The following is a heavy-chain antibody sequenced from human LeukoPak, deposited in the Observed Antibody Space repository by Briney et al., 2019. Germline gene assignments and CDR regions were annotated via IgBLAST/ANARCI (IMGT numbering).Heavy chain of an antibody. J-gene: IGHJ4*02. CDR1: GYTFTSYG. V-gene: IGHV1-18*01. CDR2: ISAYNGNT. D-gene: IGHD4-23*01. CDR3: AKRHGGNSPRGAFDY. Sequence: ASVKVSCKASGYTFTSYGISWVRQAPGQGLEWMGWISAYNGNTNYAQKLQGRVTMTADTSTSTAYMELRSLRSDDTAVYYCAKRHGGNSPRGAFDYWGQGTLVTVSS.